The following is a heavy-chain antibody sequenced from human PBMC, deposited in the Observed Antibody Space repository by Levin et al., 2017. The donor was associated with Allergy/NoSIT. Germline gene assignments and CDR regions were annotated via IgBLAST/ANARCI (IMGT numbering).Heavy chain of an antibody. Sequence: SCAASEFTFSTYWMSWVRQGPGKGLEWVANIKEDGSDKYYVDSVKGRFTISRDNAKNSLYLQMNSLRAGDTAVYYCARVLRYFDWLPYGMDVWGQGTTVTVSS. CDR1: EFTFSTYW. CDR3: ARVLRYFDWLPYGMDV. CDR2: IKEDGSDK. J-gene: IGHJ6*02. D-gene: IGHD3-9*01. V-gene: IGHV3-7*01.